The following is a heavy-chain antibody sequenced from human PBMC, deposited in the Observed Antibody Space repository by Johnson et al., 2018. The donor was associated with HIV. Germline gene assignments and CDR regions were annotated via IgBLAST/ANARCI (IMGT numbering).Heavy chain of an antibody. D-gene: IGHD6-13*01. Sequence: QVQLVESGGGVVQPGKSLRLSCAASGFSFSSYGMHWVRQAPGKGLEWVAVTWFDGSKKYYSDSVRGRFPISRDNSKNTLYLQMNSLRAEDTALYYCAKVAVATAAGGVALDIWGPGTMVTVSA. V-gene: IGHV3-33*03. CDR1: GFSFSSYG. J-gene: IGHJ3*02. CDR2: TWFDGSKK. CDR3: AKVAVATAAGGVALDI.